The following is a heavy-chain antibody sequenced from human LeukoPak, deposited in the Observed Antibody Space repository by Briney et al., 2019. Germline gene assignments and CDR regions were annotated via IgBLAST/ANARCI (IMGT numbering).Heavy chain of an antibody. Sequence: GASVKVSCKASGYTFTSYGISWVRQAPGQGLEWMGWISAYNGNTNYAQKLQGRVTMTIDTSTSTAYMELRSLRSDDTAVYYCARDGGRVRYFDWLLSRIDAFDIWGQGTMVTVSS. CDR3: ARDGGRVRYFDWLLSRIDAFDI. CDR2: ISAYNGNT. J-gene: IGHJ3*02. D-gene: IGHD3-9*01. CDR1: GYTFTSYG. V-gene: IGHV1-18*01.